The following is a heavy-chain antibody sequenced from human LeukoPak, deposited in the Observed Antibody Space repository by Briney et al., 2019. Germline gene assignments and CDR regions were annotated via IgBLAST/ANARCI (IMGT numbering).Heavy chain of an antibody. CDR2: IYHSGST. CDR3: ARVGGMTTINNAAFDI. Sequence: SETLSLTCSVSGGSLKSYYWNWIRQPPGKGLEWIGYIYHSGSTNYNPSFRSRVTISLDRSKSHFSLNLTSVTPADTAIYYCARVGGMTTINNAAFDIWDHGTMVTVSS. CDR1: GGSLKSYY. J-gene: IGHJ3*02. D-gene: IGHD4-4*01. V-gene: IGHV4-59*13.